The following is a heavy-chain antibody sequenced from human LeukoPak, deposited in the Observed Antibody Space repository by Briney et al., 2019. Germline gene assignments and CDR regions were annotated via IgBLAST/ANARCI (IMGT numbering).Heavy chain of an antibody. D-gene: IGHD2-21*02. CDR1: GGSIGSGYY. Sequence: SETLSLTCTVSGGSIGSGYYWAWIRPPPGKGLEWIGSIHYGGTTHYNPSLQSRVTISADTSKNQFALDLRSVTAADTAVYYCTRDIGDFVSDFWGQGTLVTVSS. J-gene: IGHJ4*02. V-gene: IGHV4-39*02. CDR3: TRDIGDFVSDF. CDR2: IHYGGTT.